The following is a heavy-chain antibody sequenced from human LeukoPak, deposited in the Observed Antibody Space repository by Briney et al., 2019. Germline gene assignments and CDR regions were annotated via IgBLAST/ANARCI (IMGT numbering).Heavy chain of an antibody. Sequence: GASVKVSCKASGGTFSSYAISWVRQAPGQGLEWMGGIIPIFGTANYAQKFQGRVTITADESTSTAYMELSSLRSEDTAVYYCARVRGAVAAGKAEYFQHWGQGTLVTVSS. V-gene: IGHV1-69*13. CDR3: ARVRGAVAAGKAEYFQH. J-gene: IGHJ1*01. CDR1: GGTFSSYA. CDR2: IIPIFGTA. D-gene: IGHD6-19*01.